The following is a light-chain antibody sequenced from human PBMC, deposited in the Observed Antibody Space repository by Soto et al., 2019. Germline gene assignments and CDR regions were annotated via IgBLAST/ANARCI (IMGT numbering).Light chain of an antibody. Sequence: DIQMTQSPSTLSASVGDRVTITCRASQSISSWLAWYQQKPGKAPNLLIYDASNLESGVPSRFSGSGSGTEFTLTISSLQPDDFATYYCQQLSIYPLTFGGGTKVDI. J-gene: IGKJ4*01. CDR3: QQLSIYPLT. CDR1: QSISSW. CDR2: DAS. V-gene: IGKV1-5*01.